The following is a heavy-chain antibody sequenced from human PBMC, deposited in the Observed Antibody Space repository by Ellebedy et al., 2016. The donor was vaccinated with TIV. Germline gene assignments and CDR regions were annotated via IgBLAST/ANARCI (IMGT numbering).Heavy chain of an antibody. CDR1: GGSLSGFH. Sequence: SETLSLXXTVSGGSLSGFHCSWIRQTPGKGLEWIGYISYSGVTSYNPSLKSRVIISVDTSKNQFSLNLSSVTAADTAVYYCAKLGNPAQAAAATGSWGQGTLVTVSS. CDR2: ISYSGVT. CDR3: AKLGNPAQAAAATGS. D-gene: IGHD6-13*01. J-gene: IGHJ5*02. V-gene: IGHV4-59*01.